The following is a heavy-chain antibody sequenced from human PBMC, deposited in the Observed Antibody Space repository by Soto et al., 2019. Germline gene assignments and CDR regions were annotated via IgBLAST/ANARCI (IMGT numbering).Heavy chain of an antibody. D-gene: IGHD3-3*01. J-gene: IGHJ4*02. CDR2: INAGNGNT. CDR1: GYTFTSYA. Sequence: GASVKVSCKASGYTFTSYAMHWVRQAPGQRLEWMGWINAGNGNTKYSQKFQGRVTITRDTSASTAYMELSSLRSEDTAVYYCARGSRFLEWLLSDFDYWGQGTLVTVSS. V-gene: IGHV1-3*01. CDR3: ARGSRFLEWLLSDFDY.